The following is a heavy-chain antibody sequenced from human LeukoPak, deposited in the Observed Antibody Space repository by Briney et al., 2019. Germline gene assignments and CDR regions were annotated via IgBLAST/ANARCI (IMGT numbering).Heavy chain of an antibody. CDR2: IIPILGIA. J-gene: IGHJ6*02. V-gene: IGHV1-69*04. CDR3: ARGRITMVRGVSSYYYYGMDV. CDR1: GGTFSSYA. Sequence: SVKVSCKASGGTFSSYAISWVRQAPGQGLEWMGRIIPILGIANYAQKFQGRVTITADKSTSTAYMEQSSLRSEDTAVYYCARGRITMVRGVSSYYYYGMDVWGQGTTVTVSS. D-gene: IGHD3-10*01.